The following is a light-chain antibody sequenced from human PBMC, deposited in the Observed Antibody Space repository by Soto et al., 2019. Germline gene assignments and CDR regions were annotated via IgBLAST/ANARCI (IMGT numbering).Light chain of an antibody. Sequence: QSVLTQPPSVSEAPRQRVTISCSGSSSNVGNNAVNWHQQLPGKAPKLLIYYDDLLPSGVSDRFSGSKSGTSASLAISGLQSEDEADYYCAVWDDSLNGVVFGGGTKLTVL. V-gene: IGLV1-36*01. J-gene: IGLJ2*01. CDR3: AVWDDSLNGVV. CDR1: SSNVGNNA. CDR2: YDD.